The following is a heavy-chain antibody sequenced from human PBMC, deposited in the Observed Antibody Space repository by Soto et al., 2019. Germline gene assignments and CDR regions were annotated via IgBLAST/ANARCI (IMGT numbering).Heavy chain of an antibody. V-gene: IGHV3-23*01. J-gene: IGHJ4*02. CDR3: AKGPAPYVPPYYFDY. D-gene: IGHD3-16*01. Sequence: GGSLRLSCAASGFTFSNYAMSWVRQAPGKGLEWVSGISGGGRSTYYADSVKGRFTISRDNSKNTLYVQMNSLRREDTAVYYCAKGPAPYVPPYYFDYWGQGTLVTVSS. CDR1: GFTFSNYA. CDR2: ISGGGRST.